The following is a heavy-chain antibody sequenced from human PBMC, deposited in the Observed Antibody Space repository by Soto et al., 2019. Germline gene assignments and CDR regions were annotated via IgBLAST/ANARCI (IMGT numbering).Heavy chain of an antibody. CDR3: ARDRYGDYVGYYYYGMDV. D-gene: IGHD4-17*01. J-gene: IGHJ6*02. V-gene: IGHV4-59*01. Sequence: PSETLSLTFTVSGGSISSYYWSWIRQPPGKGLEWIGYIYYSGSTNYNPSPKSRVTISVDTSKNQFSLKLSSVTAADTAVYYCARDRYGDYVGYYYYGMDVWGQGTTVT. CDR2: IYYSGST. CDR1: GGSISSYY.